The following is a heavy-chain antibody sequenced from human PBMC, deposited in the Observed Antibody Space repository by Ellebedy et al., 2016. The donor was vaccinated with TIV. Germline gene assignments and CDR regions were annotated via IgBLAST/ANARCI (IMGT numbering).Heavy chain of an antibody. D-gene: IGHD5-18*01. CDR1: GGTFSSYA. CDR3: ARDRDTAMVTFKTYYYYAMDV. Sequence: ASVKVSCKASGGTFSSYAISWVRQAPGQGLEWMGRIVPILGIANYAQKFQGRVTMTRDTSTSTVYMELSSLRSEDTAVYYCARDRDTAMVTFKTYYYYAMDVWGQGTTVTVSS. J-gene: IGHJ6*02. V-gene: IGHV1-69*04. CDR2: IVPILGIA.